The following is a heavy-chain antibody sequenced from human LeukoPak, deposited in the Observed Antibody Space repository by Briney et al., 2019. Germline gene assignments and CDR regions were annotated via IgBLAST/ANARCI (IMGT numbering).Heavy chain of an antibody. V-gene: IGHV3-73*01. D-gene: IGHD3-10*01. J-gene: IGHJ6*04. Sequence: GGSLRLSCAASGFTFSGPAMHWVRQASGKGLEWVGRIRSKANSYATAYAASVKGRFTISRDDSKNTAYLQMNSLKTEDTAVYYCTMSSRMVRGVIGYYYGMDVWGKGTTVTVSS. CDR2: IRSKANSYAT. CDR3: TMSSRMVRGVIGYYYGMDV. CDR1: GFTFSGPA.